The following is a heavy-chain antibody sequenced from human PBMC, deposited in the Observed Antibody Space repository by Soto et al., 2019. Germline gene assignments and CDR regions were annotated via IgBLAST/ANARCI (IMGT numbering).Heavy chain of an antibody. CDR3: ATSIAAHLGYYGMDV. J-gene: IGHJ6*02. V-gene: IGHV3-21*01. CDR1: GFTFRSYS. CDR2: ISGTSNDI. Sequence: EVRLVESGGGLVKPGESLRLSCAASGFTFRSYSLNWVRQAPGKGLEWVSSISGTSNDIYYADSVKGRLIISRDNVRDSLYLQMYSLSAEDTAIYFCATSIAAHLGYYGMDVWGQGTTVTVSS. D-gene: IGHD6-6*01.